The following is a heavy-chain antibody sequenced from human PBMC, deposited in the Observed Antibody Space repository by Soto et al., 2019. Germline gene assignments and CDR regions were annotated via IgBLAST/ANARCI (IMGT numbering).Heavy chain of an antibody. CDR3: ARDPGVAMNGNWFDP. J-gene: IGHJ5*02. CDR1: GGSISSYY. CDR2: IYYSGST. Sequence: SETLSLTCTVSGGSISSYYWSWIRQPPGKGLEWIGYIYYSGSTNYNPSLKSRVTISVDTSKNQFSLKLSSVTAADTAVYYCARDPGVAMNGNWFDPWGQGTLVTVSS. D-gene: IGHD3-3*01. V-gene: IGHV4-59*01.